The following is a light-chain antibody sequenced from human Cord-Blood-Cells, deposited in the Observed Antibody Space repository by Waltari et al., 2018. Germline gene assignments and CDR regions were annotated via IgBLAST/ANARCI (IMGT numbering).Light chain of an antibody. CDR3: QQRSNWQT. CDR1: QRVSSY. J-gene: IGKJ1*01. V-gene: IGKV3-11*01. CDR2: DAY. Sequence: IVLTQSPATLSLSPGERATLSCRASQRVSSYLAWYQQNTGQAPMLLIYDAYNRATGIPARFSGSGSGTDFTLTISSLEPEDFAVYYCQQRSNWQTFGQGTKVEIK.